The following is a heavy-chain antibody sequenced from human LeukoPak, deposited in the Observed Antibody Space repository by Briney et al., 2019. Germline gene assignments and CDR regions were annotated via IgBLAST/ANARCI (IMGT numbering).Heavy chain of an antibody. CDR1: GFTFSSYD. V-gene: IGHV3-48*03. D-gene: IGHD2-8*01. CDR3: ARDRPFAVYAIIYYYYYMDV. Sequence: HPGGSLRLSCAASGFTFSSYDMNWVRQAPGKGLEWVSYISSSGSTIYYADSVKGRFTISRDNAKNSLYLQMNSLRAEDTAVYYCARDRPFAVYAIIYYYYYMDVWGKGTTVTVSS. J-gene: IGHJ6*03. CDR2: ISSSGSTI.